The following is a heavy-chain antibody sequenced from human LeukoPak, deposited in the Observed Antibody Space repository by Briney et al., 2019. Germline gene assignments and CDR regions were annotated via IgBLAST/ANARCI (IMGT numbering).Heavy chain of an antibody. CDR3: ARGHHYYDSSAYYY. CDR2: INSDGSTT. J-gene: IGHJ4*02. D-gene: IGHD3-22*01. Sequence: GGSLRLSCAASGFTFINYWMHWVRQAPGKGLVLVSGINSDGSTTIYAASVKGRFTISRGTAKNTLYLQMNSLSAEDTAVYYYARGHHYYDSSAYYYWGQGTLVSDSS. CDR1: GFTFINYW. V-gene: IGHV3-74*01.